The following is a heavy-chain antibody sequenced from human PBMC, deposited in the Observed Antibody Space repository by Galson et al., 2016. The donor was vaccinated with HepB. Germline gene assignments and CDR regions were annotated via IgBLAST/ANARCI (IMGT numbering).Heavy chain of an antibody. J-gene: IGHJ4*02. Sequence: SLRLSCAASGFKFSDYYMTWIRQTPGKGLEWVSYTSSGGSYSDHADSVKGRFTISRDNSKNSLYLQMTSLRAEDTAVYYCAAGGRGIATRPYYFDYWGRGILVTVSS. V-gene: IGHV3-11*06. D-gene: IGHD6-6*01. CDR1: GFKFSDYY. CDR2: TSSGGSYS. CDR3: AAGGRGIATRPYYFDY.